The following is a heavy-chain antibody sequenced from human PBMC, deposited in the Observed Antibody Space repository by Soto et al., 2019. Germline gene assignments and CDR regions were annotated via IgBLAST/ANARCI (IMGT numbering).Heavy chain of an antibody. D-gene: IGHD4-4*01. CDR1: GGTFSSYT. CDR2: IIPILGIA. CDR3: ARRVRYCNFTYYMDV. J-gene: IGHJ6*03. Sequence: QVQLVQSGAEVKKPGSSVKVSCKASGGTFSSYTISWVRQAPGQGLEWMGRIIPILGIANYAQKFQGRVTITADKSTSTAYMELSSLRSEDTAVYYCARRVRYCNFTYYMDVWGKGTTVTVSS. V-gene: IGHV1-69*02.